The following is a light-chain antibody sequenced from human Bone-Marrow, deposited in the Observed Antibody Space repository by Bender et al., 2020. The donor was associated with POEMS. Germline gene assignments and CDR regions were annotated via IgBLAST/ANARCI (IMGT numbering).Light chain of an antibody. Sequence: QSVLIQPPSASGTPGQKVTISCSGGSSNIGSYFVYWYQQFPGTAPKLVIYGNDQRPSGVPDRLSGSKSSTSASLAISGLRSEDEADYYCAVWDDSVSGWVFGGGTKLTVL. CDR1: SSNIGSYF. J-gene: IGLJ3*02. CDR3: AVWDDSVSGWV. CDR2: GND. V-gene: IGLV1-47*01.